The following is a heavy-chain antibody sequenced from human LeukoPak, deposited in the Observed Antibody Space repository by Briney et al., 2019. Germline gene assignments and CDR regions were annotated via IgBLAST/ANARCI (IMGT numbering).Heavy chain of an antibody. V-gene: IGHV3-23*01. CDR3: ARAGGGNSPLAD. Sequence: PGGSLRLSCAASGFTVSSNYMSWVRQAPGKGLEWVSAISGSGGSTYYADSVKGRFTISRDNSKNTLYLQMTSLRAEDTAVYYCARAGGGNSPLADWGQGTLVTVSS. CDR1: GFTVSSNY. CDR2: ISGSGGST. J-gene: IGHJ4*02. D-gene: IGHD4-23*01.